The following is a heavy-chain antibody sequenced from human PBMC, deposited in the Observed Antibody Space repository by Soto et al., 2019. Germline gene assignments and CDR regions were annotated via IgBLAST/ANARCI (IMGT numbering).Heavy chain of an antibody. V-gene: IGHV4-59*01. J-gene: IGHJ6*02. D-gene: IGHD3-10*01. CDR1: GGSISSYY. Sequence: ASETLSLTCTVSGGSISSYYWSWIRQPPGKGLEWIGYIYYSGSTNYNPSLKSRVTISVDTSKNQFSLKLSSVTAADTAVYYCAGAITMVRETPRYYYYGMDVWGQGTTVTVSS. CDR2: IYYSGST. CDR3: AGAITMVRETPRYYYYGMDV.